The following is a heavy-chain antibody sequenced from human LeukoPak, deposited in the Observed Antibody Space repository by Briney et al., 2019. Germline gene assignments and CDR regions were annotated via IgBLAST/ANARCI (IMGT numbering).Heavy chain of an antibody. J-gene: IGHJ4*02. D-gene: IGHD3-10*01. CDR1: GDSLSNNNVA. V-gene: IGHV6-1*01. CDR2: TYYQPQVNT. CDR3: ARGSHSSFDY. Sequence: SQTLSLTCAISGDSLSNNNVAWNWIRQSPSRGLEGLGRTYYQPQVNTDYAVYLKSRIAINSDTSMNQFSLQLNSVTHEDTGVYYCARGSHSSFDYWGQGTLVTVSS.